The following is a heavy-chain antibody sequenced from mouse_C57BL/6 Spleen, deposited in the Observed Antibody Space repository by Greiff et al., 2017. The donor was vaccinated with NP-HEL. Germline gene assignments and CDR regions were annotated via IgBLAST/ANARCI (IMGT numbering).Heavy chain of an antibody. CDR2: ISSGGSYT. J-gene: IGHJ1*03. V-gene: IGHV5-6*01. CDR1: GFTFSSYG. Sequence: EVKVVESGGDLVKPGGSLKLSCAASGFTFSSYGMSWVRQTPDKRLEWVATISSGGSYTYYPDSVKGRFTISRDNAKNTLYLQMSSLKSEDTAMYYCARPQLGRDWYFDVWGTGTTVTVSS. D-gene: IGHD4-1*02. CDR3: ARPQLGRDWYFDV.